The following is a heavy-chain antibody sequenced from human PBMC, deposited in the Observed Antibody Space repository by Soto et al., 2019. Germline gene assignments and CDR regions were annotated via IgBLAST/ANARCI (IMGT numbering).Heavy chain of an antibody. V-gene: IGHV4-4*07. J-gene: IGHJ4*02. CDR1: HSSINNYY. Sequence: SRTLSLTCTVAHSSINNYYSSWIRQPAWQGLEWIGRIYRTGSTNYNPSLKRRVTMSVYTSKNQFSLNMRSVPAAYTAAYSCARDSGFFDYWGKRTVVAVCS. D-gene: IGHD1-26*01. CDR3: ARDSGFFDY. CDR2: IYRTGST.